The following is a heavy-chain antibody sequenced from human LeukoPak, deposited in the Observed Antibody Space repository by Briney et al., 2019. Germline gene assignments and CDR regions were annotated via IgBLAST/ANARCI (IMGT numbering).Heavy chain of an antibody. V-gene: IGHV3-23*01. CDR1: GFTFSSYA. CDR2: ISGSGDSS. Sequence: GGSLRLSCAASGFTFSSYAMNWVRQAPGKGLEWVSVISGSGDSSYYADSVKGRFAISRDNSKNTLYLQMNCLRAEDTAVYYCAKDRVSSSIYDMDVWGQGTTVTVSS. CDR3: AKDRVSSSIYDMDV. D-gene: IGHD6-13*01. J-gene: IGHJ6*02.